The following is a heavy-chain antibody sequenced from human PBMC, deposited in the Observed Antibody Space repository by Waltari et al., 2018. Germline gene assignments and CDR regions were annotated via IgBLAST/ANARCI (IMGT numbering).Heavy chain of an antibody. V-gene: IGHV4-61*09. Sequence: QVQLQESGPGLVKPSQTLSLTCTVSGGSIRSGSYHWSWIRQPAGKGLEWIGYIYTSGSTNYNPSLKSRVTISVDTSKNQFSLKLSSVTAADTAVYYCARDRGRAYWYFDLWGRGTLVTVSS. CDR3: ARDRGRAYWYFDL. CDR2: IYTSGST. D-gene: IGHD3-10*01. J-gene: IGHJ2*01. CDR1: GGSIRSGSYH.